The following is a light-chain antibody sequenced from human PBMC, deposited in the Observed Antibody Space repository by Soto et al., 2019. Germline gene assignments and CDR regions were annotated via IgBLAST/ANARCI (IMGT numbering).Light chain of an antibody. J-gene: IGKJ1*01. CDR2: AAS. Sequence: DIQMTQSPSSLSASVGDRVTITCRASQSISSYLNWYQQKPGKAPKLLIYAASSLQSGVPSRFSGSGSGTDFTPTISSLQPEDFATYYSHQSYSTPKWTFGQGSMV. V-gene: IGKV1-39*01. CDR3: HQSYSTPKWT. CDR1: QSISSY.